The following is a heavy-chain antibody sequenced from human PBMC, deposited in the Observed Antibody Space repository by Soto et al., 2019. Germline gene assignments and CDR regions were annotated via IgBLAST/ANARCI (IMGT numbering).Heavy chain of an antibody. CDR1: GGSISSSSYY. D-gene: IGHD3-10*01. J-gene: IGHJ6*02. CDR3: ASGEGCYYVMDV. V-gene: IGHV4-39*07. Sequence: PSETLSLTCTVSGGSISSSSYYWGWIRQPPGKGLEWIGSIFYSGSTYYNPSLKSRATISVDTSKNQFSLKLSSVTAADTAVYYCASGEGCYYVMDVWGQGTTVTVS. CDR2: IFYSGST.